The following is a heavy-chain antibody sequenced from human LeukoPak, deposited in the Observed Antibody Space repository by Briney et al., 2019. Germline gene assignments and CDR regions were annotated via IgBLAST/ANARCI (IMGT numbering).Heavy chain of an antibody. CDR1: GYTFTGYY. Sequence: ASVKVSCKASGYTFTGYYMHWVRQAPGQGLEWMGRINPNSGGTNYAQKFQGRVTMTRDTSISTAYMELSRLRSDDTAVYYRARDYGDYPTYGMDVWGQGTTVTVSS. V-gene: IGHV1-2*06. CDR3: ARDYGDYPTYGMDV. D-gene: IGHD4-17*01. J-gene: IGHJ6*02. CDR2: INPNSGGT.